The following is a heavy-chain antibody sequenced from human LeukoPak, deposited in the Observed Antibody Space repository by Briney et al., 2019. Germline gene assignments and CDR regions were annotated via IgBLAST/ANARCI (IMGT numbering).Heavy chain of an antibody. Sequence: PGGSLRLSCAASGFTFSNAWMSWVRQAPGKGLEWVGRIKSKTDGGTTDYAAPVKGRCTISRDDSKNTLYLQMNSLKTEDTAVYYCTTGPGTMIRNYCYGMDVWGQGTTVTVSS. D-gene: IGHD3-22*01. CDR3: TTGPGTMIRNYCYGMDV. CDR2: IKSKTDGGTT. V-gene: IGHV3-15*01. CDR1: GFTFSNAW. J-gene: IGHJ6*02.